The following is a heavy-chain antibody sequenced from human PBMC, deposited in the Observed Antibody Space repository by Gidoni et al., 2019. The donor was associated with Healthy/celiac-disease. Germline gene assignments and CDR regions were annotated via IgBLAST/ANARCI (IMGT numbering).Heavy chain of an antibody. Sequence: QVQLQQWGAGLLKPSETLSLTCAVDGGSSSGYYWSWIRPPPGKGLEWIGEINHSGSTNYNPSLKSRVTISVDTSKNQFSLKLSSVTAADTAVYYCARGRGLVVVITTYFDYWGQGTLVTVSS. J-gene: IGHJ4*02. CDR3: ARGRGLVVVITTYFDY. V-gene: IGHV4-34*01. CDR2: INHSGST. D-gene: IGHD3-22*01. CDR1: GGSSSGYY.